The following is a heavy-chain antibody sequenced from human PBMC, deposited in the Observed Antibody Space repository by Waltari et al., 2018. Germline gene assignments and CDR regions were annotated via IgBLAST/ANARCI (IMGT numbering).Heavy chain of an antibody. CDR2: INHDGGT. J-gene: IGHJ5*02. D-gene: IGHD2-2*02. CDR3: AILRCSVTNCYMRNWFDP. Sequence: QVQLQQWGAGLLEPSGALSLTCAVYGGSFRGYSWTWIRPPPGQGLEWIGEINHDGGTSYNPSLKSRATISVDTSKTQLSLILNSVTAADTAVYYCAILRCSVTNCYMRNWFDPWGQGILVTVSS. V-gene: IGHV4-34*01. CDR1: GGSFRGYS.